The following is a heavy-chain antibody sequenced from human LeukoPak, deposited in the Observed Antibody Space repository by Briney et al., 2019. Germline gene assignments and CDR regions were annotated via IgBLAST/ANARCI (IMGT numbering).Heavy chain of an antibody. Sequence: GGSLRLSCAASGFSFSDYHMSWVRQAPEKGLDWISFIHTSSTFTDYADSVKGRFTISRDDAKNSLFLQMNSLRADDTAVYYCARDMSAAERAMDVWGQGTTVTVSS. J-gene: IGHJ6*02. CDR1: GFSFSDYH. V-gene: IGHV3-11*05. CDR3: ARDMSAAERAMDV. CDR2: IHTSSTFT. D-gene: IGHD2-2*01.